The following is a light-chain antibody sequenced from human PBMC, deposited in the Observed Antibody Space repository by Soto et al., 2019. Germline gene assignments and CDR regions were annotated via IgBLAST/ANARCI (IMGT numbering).Light chain of an antibody. CDR1: SSDVGDYNY. Sequence: QSALTQPRSVSGSPGQSVTISCTGTSSDVGDYNYVSWYQQYPGKAPKLVIYDVSKRPSGVPDRFSGSKSGNTASLPISGLQAEDEAGYYCCSFAGSYTFWVFGGGTKLTVL. CDR3: CSFAGSYTFWV. V-gene: IGLV2-11*01. J-gene: IGLJ3*02. CDR2: DVS.